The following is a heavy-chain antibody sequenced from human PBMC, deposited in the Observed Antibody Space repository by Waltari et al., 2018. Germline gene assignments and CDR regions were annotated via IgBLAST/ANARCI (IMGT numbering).Heavy chain of an antibody. Sequence: QVQLVESGGGVVQPGGSLRLSLAASGFPFSSYGLHWLRQAPGKGLEGVAFIRYDGSNKYYADSVKGRFTISRDNSKNTLYLQMNSLRAEDTAVYYCAKVAGSSWYFDYWGQGTLVTVSS. CDR3: AKVAGSSWYFDY. CDR2: IRYDGSNK. J-gene: IGHJ4*02. CDR1: GFPFSSYG. V-gene: IGHV3-30*02. D-gene: IGHD6-13*01.